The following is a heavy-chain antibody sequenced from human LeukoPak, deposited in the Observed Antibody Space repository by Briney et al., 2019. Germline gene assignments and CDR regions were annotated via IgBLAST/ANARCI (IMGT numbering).Heavy chain of an antibody. V-gene: IGHV1-69*04. CDR3: ARDLEGAIHPFDY. Sequence: SVTVSCKASGGTFSIYAISWVRQAPGQGHEWMGRIIPILGIANYAQKFQGRVTITADKSTSTAYMELSSLRSEDTAVYYCARDLEGAIHPFDYWGQGTLVTVSS. CDR2: IIPILGIA. J-gene: IGHJ4*02. CDR1: GGTFSIYA. D-gene: IGHD1-26*01.